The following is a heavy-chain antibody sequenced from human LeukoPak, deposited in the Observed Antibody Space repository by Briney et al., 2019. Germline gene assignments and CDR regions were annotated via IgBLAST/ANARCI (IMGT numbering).Heavy chain of an antibody. CDR2: IKDKIAVGTT. J-gene: IGHJ5*02. CDR3: MEAAQLVVASGWFDP. D-gene: IGHD3-22*01. Sequence: VGSLRLSCAAPGFTSNYAWMSWVRQAPGKGLEWVGHIKDKIAVGTTDYAAPVNGRYTISRDDSKNMLYLQMNSLKTEDTGVYYCMEAAQLVVASGWFDPWGQET. CDR1: GFTSNYAW. V-gene: IGHV3-15*01.